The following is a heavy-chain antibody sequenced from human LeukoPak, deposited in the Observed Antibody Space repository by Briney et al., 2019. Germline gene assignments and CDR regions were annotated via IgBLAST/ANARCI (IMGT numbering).Heavy chain of an antibody. D-gene: IGHD4-17*01. CDR1: GFTFSDYY. V-gene: IGHV4-59*12. CDR2: IYYSGST. J-gene: IGHJ5*02. Sequence: GSLRLSCAASGFTFSDYYMSWIRQAPGKGLEWIGYIYYSGSTNYNPSLKSRVTISVDTSKNQFSLKLSSVTAADTAVYYCARDATVTTYVSWGQGTLVTVSS. CDR3: ARDATVTTYVS.